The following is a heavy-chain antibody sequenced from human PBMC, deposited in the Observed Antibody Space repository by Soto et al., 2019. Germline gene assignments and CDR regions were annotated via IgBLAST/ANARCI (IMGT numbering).Heavy chain of an antibody. CDR1: GGSISSGGSS. V-gene: IGHV4-30-2*01. D-gene: IGHD6-19*01. CDR3: ARAGDSSGPVALGY. J-gene: IGHJ4*02. CDR2: IYHSGST. Sequence: QLQLQESGSGLVKPSQTLSLTCAVSGGSISSGGSSWSWIRQPPGKGLEWIGYIYHSGSTYYNPSLKSRFTISVDRSKNEFSLKLSSVTAADTAVYYCARAGDSSGPVALGYWGQGTLVTVSP.